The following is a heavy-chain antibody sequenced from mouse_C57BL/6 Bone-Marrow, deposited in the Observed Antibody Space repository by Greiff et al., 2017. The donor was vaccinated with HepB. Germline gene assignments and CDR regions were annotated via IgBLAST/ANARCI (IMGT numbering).Heavy chain of an antibody. CDR2: ISGGGGNT. CDR1: GFTFSSYT. J-gene: IGHJ3*01. V-gene: IGHV5-9*01. CDR3: ARRGDYGSSYWFAY. D-gene: IGHD1-1*01. Sequence: EVQRVESGGGLVKPGGSLKLSCAASGFTFSSYTMSWVRQTPEKRLEWVATISGGGGNTYYPDSVKGRFTISRDNAKNTLYLQMSSLRSEDTALYYCARRGDYGSSYWFAYWGQGTLVTVSA.